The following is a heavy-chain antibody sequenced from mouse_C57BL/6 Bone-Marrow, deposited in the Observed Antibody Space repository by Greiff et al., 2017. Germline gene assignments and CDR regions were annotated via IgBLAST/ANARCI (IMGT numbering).Heavy chain of an antibody. Sequence: QVTLKVSGPGILQPSQTLSLTCSFSGFSLSTFGMGVGWIRQPSGKGLEWLAHIWWDDDKYYNPALQSRLTISKDTSKNQVFLKLANVDTADTATYYCARISITRAMDYWGQGTSVTVSS. CDR3: ARISITRAMDY. CDR2: IWWDDDK. D-gene: IGHD2-10*02. CDR1: GFSLSTFGMG. V-gene: IGHV8-8*01. J-gene: IGHJ4*01.